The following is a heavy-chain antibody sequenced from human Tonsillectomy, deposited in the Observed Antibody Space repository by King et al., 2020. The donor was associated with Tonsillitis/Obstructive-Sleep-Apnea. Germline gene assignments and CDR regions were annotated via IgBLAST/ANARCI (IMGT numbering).Heavy chain of an antibody. CDR2: IRSKAKGYAT. V-gene: IGHV3-73*01. CDR3: TRPYYDFWSGYYRYMDV. CDR1: GFTFSGSA. J-gene: IGHJ6*03. D-gene: IGHD3-3*01. Sequence: VQLVESGGGLVQPGGSLKLSCAASGFTFSGSAMHLVRQASWKGLEGVGRIRSKAKGYATAYAGSVKGRFTISRDDSKNTGYLQMNSLKTEDTAVYYCTRPYYDFWSGYYRYMDVWGKGTTVTVSS.